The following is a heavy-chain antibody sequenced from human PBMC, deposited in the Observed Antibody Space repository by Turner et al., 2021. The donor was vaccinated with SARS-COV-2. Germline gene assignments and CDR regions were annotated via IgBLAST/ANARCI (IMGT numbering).Heavy chain of an antibody. Sequence: QVQLQQWGAGLLKPSETLSLTCGVYGGSFSGYYWSWIRQPPGKGLEWIGEIYHSGSTNYNPSLKCRVTISVDTSKNQFSLKLSSVTAADTAVYYCAGEVVAATRPYYYGMDVWGQGTTVTVSS. J-gene: IGHJ6*02. D-gene: IGHD2-15*01. CDR3: AGEVVAATRPYYYGMDV. CDR1: GGSFSGYY. V-gene: IGHV4-34*01. CDR2: IYHSGST.